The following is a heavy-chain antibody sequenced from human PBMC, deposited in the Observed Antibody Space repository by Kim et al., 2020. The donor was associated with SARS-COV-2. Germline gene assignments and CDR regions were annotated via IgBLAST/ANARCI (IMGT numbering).Heavy chain of an antibody. J-gene: IGHJ4*02. V-gene: IGHV4-61*01. CDR1: GGSVSSGSYY. CDR3: ARLTWGTTMAD. Sequence: SETLSLTCTVSGGSVSSGSYYWSWIRQPPGKGLEWIGYIYYSGSTSYNPSLKSRVTISVDTSKNQFSLKLSSVTAADTAVYYWARLTWGTTMADWGQGTL. D-gene: IGHD1-1*01. CDR2: IYYSGST.